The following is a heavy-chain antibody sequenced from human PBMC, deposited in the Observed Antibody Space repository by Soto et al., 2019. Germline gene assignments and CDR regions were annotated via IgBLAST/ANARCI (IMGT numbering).Heavy chain of an antibody. CDR1: GFTFSSYD. CDR3: ARDSSGYNLGFDI. J-gene: IGHJ3*02. V-gene: IGHV3-13*01. Sequence: EVQLVESGGGLVQPGGSLRLSCAASGFTFSSYDMHWVRQATGKSLEWVSAIGTAGDTYYPGSVKSRFTTSRENAKNSLYLQMNSLRAGDTAVYYCARDSSGYNLGFDIWGQGTMVTVSS. CDR2: IGTAGDT. D-gene: IGHD3-22*01.